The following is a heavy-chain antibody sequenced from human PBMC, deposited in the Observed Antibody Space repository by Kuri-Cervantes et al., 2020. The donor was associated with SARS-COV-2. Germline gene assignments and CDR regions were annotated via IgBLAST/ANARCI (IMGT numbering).Heavy chain of an antibody. CDR2: INPSGGST. V-gene: IGHV1-46*03. CDR3: ARMGDYVWGSYRWDYYMDV. CDR1: GYTFTSYY. Sequence: ASVKVSCKASGYTFTSYYMHWVRQAPGQGLEWVGIINPSGGSTSYAQKFQGRVTMTRDTSTSTVYMELSSLRSEDTAVYYCARMGDYVWGSYRWDYYMDVWGKGTTVTVSS. D-gene: IGHD3-16*02. J-gene: IGHJ6*03.